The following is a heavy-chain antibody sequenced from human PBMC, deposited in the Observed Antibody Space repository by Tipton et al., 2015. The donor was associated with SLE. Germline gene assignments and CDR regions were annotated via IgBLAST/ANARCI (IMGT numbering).Heavy chain of an antibody. Sequence: TLSLTCAVYGGSFSGYYWSWIRQPPGKGLEWIGEINHSGSTNYNPSLHSRGTISLDTSKNQFSLKLSSVTAADTAVYYCASSDGSGSYYKARDGMDVWGQGTTVTVSS. CDR1: GGSFSGYY. CDR3: ASSDGSGSYYKARDGMDV. V-gene: IGHV4-34*01. D-gene: IGHD3-10*01. J-gene: IGHJ6*02. CDR2: INHSGST.